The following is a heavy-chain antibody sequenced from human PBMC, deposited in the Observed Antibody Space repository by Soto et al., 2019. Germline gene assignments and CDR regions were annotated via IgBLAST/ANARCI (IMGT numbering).Heavy chain of an antibody. V-gene: IGHV4-59*08. D-gene: IGHD3-3*01. CDR1: GGSISSYY. CDR3: ARLRNGVLYDAFDI. Sequence: QVQLQESGPGLVKPSETLSLTCTVSGGSISSYYWSWIRQPPGKGLEWIGCIYDSGSTNYNPSLKRRVTISVDVSKIQFSLKLTSVTAADTAVYYCARLRNGVLYDAFDIWGRGTMVTVSS. J-gene: IGHJ3*02. CDR2: IYDSGST.